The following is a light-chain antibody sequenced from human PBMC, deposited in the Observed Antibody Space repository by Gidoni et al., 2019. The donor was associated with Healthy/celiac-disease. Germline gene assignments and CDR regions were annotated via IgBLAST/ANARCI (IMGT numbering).Light chain of an antibody. J-gene: IGKJ3*01. CDR3: QQGFT. Sequence: DIQMTQSPSSLSASVGERVTITCQASQDISNYLNWYQQKPGEAPKLLIYDASNLETGVPSRFSGSGSGTDFTFTISSLQPEDIATYYCQQGFTFGPGTKVDIK. CDR2: DAS. V-gene: IGKV1-33*01. CDR1: QDISNY.